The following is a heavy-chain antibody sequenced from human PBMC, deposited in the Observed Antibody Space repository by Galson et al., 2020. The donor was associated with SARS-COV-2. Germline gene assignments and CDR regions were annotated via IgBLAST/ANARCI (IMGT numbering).Heavy chain of an antibody. V-gene: IGHV3-49*03. CDR1: GFTFGDYA. Sequence: SLRLSCTASGFTFGDYAMSWFRQAPGKGLEWVGFIRSKAYGGTTEYAASVKGRFTISRDDSKSIAYLQMNSLKTEDTAVYYCTRVGEQQLANWFDPWGQGTLVTVAS. CDR3: TRVGEQQLANWFDP. CDR2: IRSKAYGGTT. D-gene: IGHD6-13*01. J-gene: IGHJ5*02.